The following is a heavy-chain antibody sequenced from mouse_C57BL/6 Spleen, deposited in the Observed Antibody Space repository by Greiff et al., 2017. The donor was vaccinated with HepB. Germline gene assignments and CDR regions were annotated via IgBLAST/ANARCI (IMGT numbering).Heavy chain of an antibody. V-gene: IGHV1-18*01. CDR2: INPNNGGT. D-gene: IGHD2-1*01. J-gene: IGHJ2*01. CDR1: GYTFTDYN. CDR3: ARYIYYGNSYYFDY. Sequence: EVQLQQSGPELVKPGASVKIPCKASGYTFTDYNMDWVKQSHGKSLEWIGDINPNNGGTIYNQKFKGKATLTVDKSSSTAYMELRSLTSEDTAVYYCARYIYYGNSYYFDYWGQGTTLTVSS.